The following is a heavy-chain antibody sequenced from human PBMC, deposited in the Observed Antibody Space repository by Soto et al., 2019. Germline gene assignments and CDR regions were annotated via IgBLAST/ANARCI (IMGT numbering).Heavy chain of an antibody. J-gene: IGHJ5*02. Sequence: ASVKVSCKASGGTFSSYTISWVRQAPGQGLEWMGRIIPILGIANYAQKFQGRVTITADKSTSTAYMELGSLRSEDTAVYYCASSTYCSGCSCYRGANWFDPWGQGTLGTVSS. CDR1: GGTFSSYT. D-gene: IGHD2-15*01. CDR2: IIPILGIA. V-gene: IGHV1-69*02. CDR3: ASSTYCSGCSCYRGANWFDP.